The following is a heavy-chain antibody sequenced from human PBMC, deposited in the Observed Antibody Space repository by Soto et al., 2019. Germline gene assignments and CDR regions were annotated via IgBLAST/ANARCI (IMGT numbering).Heavy chain of an antibody. CDR2: ISDRGTT. CDR1: GGSIDDYY. J-gene: IGHJ4*02. Sequence: PSETLSLTCTVFGGSIDDYYWSWIRQSPGKGLEWIGHISDRGTTDYNPSLKSRVTISVDRSKNQFSLKLSSVTAADTAVYYCARVVGATYFDYWGQGTLVTVSS. CDR3: ARVVGATYFDY. D-gene: IGHD1-26*01. V-gene: IGHV4-59*12.